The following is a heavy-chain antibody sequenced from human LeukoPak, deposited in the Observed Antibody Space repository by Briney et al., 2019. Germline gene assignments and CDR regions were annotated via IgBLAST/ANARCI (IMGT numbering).Heavy chain of an antibody. CDR2: ISSDESIT. CDR3: ARVGVTMVRGVTSRYFDY. CDR1: GFTFSNYW. D-gene: IGHD3-10*01. J-gene: IGHJ4*02. Sequence: GGSLRLSCAASGFTFSNYWMHWVRQAPGKGLVWVSRISSDESITSYADSVKGRFTISRDNSKNTLYLQMNSLRAEDTAVYYCARVGVTMVRGVTSRYFDYWGQGTLVTVSS. V-gene: IGHV3-74*01.